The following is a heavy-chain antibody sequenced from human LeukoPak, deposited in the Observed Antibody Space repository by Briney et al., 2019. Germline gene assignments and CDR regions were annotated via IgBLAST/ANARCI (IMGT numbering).Heavy chain of an antibody. CDR2: FDPEDGET. J-gene: IGHJ6*04. CDR1: GYTLTELS. D-gene: IGHD1-1*01. CDR3: ATNHGGNVHYYYGMDV. Sequence: GASVKVSCKVSGYTLTELSMHWVRQAPGKGLEWMGGFDPEDGETIYAQKFQGRVTMTKDTSTDTAYMELSRLRSEDTAVYYCATNHGGNVHYYYGMDVWGKGTTVPVSS. V-gene: IGHV1-24*01.